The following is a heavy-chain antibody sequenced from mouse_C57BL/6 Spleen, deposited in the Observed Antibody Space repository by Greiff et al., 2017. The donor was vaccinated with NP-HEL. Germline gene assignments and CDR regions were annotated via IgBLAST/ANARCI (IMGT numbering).Heavy chain of an antibody. CDR1: GYTFTSYW. CDR2: IYPGSGST. J-gene: IGHJ3*01. D-gene: IGHD2-5*01. CDR3: ARGVLGYSNSLAY. Sequence: VQLQQPGAELVKPGASVKMSCKASGYTFTSYWITWVKQRPGQGLEWIGDIYPGSGSTNYNEKFKSKATLTVDTSSSTAYMQLSSLTSEDSAVYYCARGVLGYSNSLAYWGQGTLVTVSA. V-gene: IGHV1-55*01.